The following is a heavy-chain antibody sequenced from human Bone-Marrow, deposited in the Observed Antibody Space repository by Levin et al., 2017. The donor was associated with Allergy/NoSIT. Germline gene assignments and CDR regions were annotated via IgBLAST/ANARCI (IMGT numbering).Heavy chain of an antibody. J-gene: IGHJ4*02. CDR1: GFSFGDNA. D-gene: IGHD6-19*01. Sequence: SLKISCAASGFSFGDNAMHWVRQVPGKGLEWVSGISWNSGSRGYAESVRGRFTISRDNAKNSLFLQMDRLRAEDSGLYYCTNDLSGQWLVPSPEYWGRGTLVTVSS. V-gene: IGHV3-9*01. CDR3: TNDLSGQWLVPSPEY. CDR2: ISWNSGSR.